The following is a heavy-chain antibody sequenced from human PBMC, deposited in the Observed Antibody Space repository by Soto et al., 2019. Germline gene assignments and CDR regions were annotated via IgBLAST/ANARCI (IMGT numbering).Heavy chain of an antibody. Sequence: LSLTCAVSGGSISSGGYSWSWIRQPPGKGLEWIGRSKNKANSYTTEYIASVKGRFTISRDNAKNLLYLQMNSLTIDDTAVYFCARDEGGTYVYWGQGTPVTVS. J-gene: IGHJ4*02. CDR3: ARDEGGTYVY. D-gene: IGHD1-26*01. CDR2: SKNKANSYTT. V-gene: IGHV3-72*01. CDR1: GGSISSGGYS.